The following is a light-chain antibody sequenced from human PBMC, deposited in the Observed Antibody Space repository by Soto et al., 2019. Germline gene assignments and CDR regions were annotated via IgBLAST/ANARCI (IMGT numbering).Light chain of an antibody. V-gene: IGKV4-1*01. CDR3: QQYYTTLS. J-gene: IGKJ4*01. CDR2: WAS. CDR1: QSVLYNSDNKNY. Sequence: DIVMTQSRDSLAVSLGERATINCKSSQSVLYNSDNKNYLAWYQQKAGQPPKLLIYWASTRDSGVPDRFSGSGSGADFTLTINNLQAEDVAVYYCQQYYTTLSFGGGTKVEIK.